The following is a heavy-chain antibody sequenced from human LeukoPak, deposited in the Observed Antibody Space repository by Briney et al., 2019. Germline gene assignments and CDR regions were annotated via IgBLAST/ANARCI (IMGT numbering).Heavy chain of an antibody. V-gene: IGHV3-7*03. D-gene: IGHD3-10*01. CDR2: IKQDGNEK. J-gene: IGHJ3*02. CDR1: GFRFNTFW. CDR3: AREKGIMVREMALDI. Sequence: PGGSLRLSCAASGFRFNTFWMSWVRQAPGKGLEWVANIKQDGNEKYHADSVKGRFTISRDNGKNSLYLQMNSLRAEDTAVYYCAREKGIMVREMALDIWGQGTMVTVSS.